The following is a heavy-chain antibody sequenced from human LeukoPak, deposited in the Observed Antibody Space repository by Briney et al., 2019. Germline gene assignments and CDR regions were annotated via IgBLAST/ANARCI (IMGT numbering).Heavy chain of an antibody. V-gene: IGHV1-8*01. CDR2: MNPNGGNT. Sequence: ASVKLSCNAYGYTFTSYYINWVRQATGKGLEWMGWMNPNGGNTGYAQKIKGRVTMTRNTSKHTAYMELSSLRSEDTAVYYCASATIPRQRDGYNWVLPPKHSHNWFDPWGQGTLVTVSS. CDR3: ASATIPRQRDGYNWVLPPKHSHNWFDP. J-gene: IGHJ5*02. CDR1: GYTFTSYY. D-gene: IGHD5-24*01.